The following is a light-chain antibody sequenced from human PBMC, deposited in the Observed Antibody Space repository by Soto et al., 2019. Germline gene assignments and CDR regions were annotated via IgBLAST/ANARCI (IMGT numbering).Light chain of an antibody. J-gene: IGKJ4*01. CDR1: QDITNY. V-gene: IGKV1-9*01. CDR2: GAS. Sequence: DVQLTQSPSFLSASVGDRVTITCRASQDITNYLAWYLQKPGKAPKLVIYGASTLQSGVPSRFSGSGSGTEFTLTVSSLQTEDFATYYCQQLNAYPHSFGGGTKVDIK. CDR3: QQLNAYPHS.